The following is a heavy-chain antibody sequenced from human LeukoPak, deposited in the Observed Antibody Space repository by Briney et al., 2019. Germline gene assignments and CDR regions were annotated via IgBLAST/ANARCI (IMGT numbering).Heavy chain of an antibody. CDR1: GFTFSSYE. CDR2: ISSSGSTI. J-gene: IGHJ3*02. D-gene: IGHD1-26*01. CDR3: ARLRGWELLTGGALDI. V-gene: IGHV3-48*03. Sequence: PGGSLRLSCAASGFTFSSYEMNWVRQAPGKGLEWVPYISSSGSTIYYADSVKGRFTISRDNAKNSLYLQMNSLRAEDTAVYYCARLRGWELLTGGALDIWGQGTMVTVSS.